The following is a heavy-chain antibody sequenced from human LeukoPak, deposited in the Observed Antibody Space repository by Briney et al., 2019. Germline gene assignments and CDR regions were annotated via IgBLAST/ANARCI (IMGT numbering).Heavy chain of an antibody. CDR2: IYYSGST. D-gene: IGHD3-22*01. V-gene: IGHV4-59*12. CDR1: GGSISPYY. CDR3: ARDDSLAFDI. J-gene: IGHJ3*02. Sequence: SEPLSLTCTVSGGSISPYYWSWIRQPPGKGLEWIGYIYYSGSTNYNPSLKSRVTISLHTSKNQFSLKLSSVTAADTAVYYCARDDSLAFDIWGQGTMVTVSS.